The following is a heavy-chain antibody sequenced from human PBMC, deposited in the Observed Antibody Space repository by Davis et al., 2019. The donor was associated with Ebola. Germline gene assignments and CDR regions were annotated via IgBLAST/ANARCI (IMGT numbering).Heavy chain of an antibody. J-gene: IGHJ4*02. Sequence: ASVKVSCKASGYTFTSYGITWVRQAPGQGLEWMGWINPHNGNTNYAQNVQGRVTMTTNTSASTAYLEVGSLRSDDTAVYYCARAQFPTTSDHWGQGTLVTVSS. CDR2: INPHNGNT. V-gene: IGHV1-18*04. CDR1: GYTFTSYG. CDR3: ARAQFPTTSDH. D-gene: IGHD1-1*01.